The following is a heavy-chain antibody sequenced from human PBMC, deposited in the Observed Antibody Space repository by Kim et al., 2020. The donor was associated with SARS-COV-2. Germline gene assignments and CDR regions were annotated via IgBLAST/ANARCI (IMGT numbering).Heavy chain of an antibody. J-gene: IGHJ4*02. D-gene: IGHD5-18*01. CDR3: ARDLDTAMDVVEAY. Sequence: AQKFQGRVTMTRDTSTSTVYMELSSLRSEDTAVYYCARDLDTAMDVVEAYWGQGTLVTVSS. V-gene: IGHV1-46*01.